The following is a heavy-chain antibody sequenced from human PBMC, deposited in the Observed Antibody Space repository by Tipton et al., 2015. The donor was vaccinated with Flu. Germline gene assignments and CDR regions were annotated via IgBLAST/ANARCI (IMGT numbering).Heavy chain of an antibody. V-gene: IGHV3-49*04. CDR2: IRSKTYGGTI. J-gene: IGHJ4*02. Sequence: SLRLSCTASGFTFGDYAMSWVRQAPGKGLEWVGLIRSKTYGGTIEYAAPVKGRFTISRDDSKAIAYLQMDSLKSEDTAVYYCARNDGGFHPPMDYWGQGILVTVSA. CDR3: ARNDGGFHPPMDY. CDR1: GFTFGDYA. D-gene: IGHD2-15*01.